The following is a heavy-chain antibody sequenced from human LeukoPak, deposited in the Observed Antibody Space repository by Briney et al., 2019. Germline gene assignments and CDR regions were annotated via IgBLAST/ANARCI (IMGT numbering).Heavy chain of an antibody. V-gene: IGHV4-30-2*01. CDR2: IYHSGST. CDR3: ARSPGYCSSGSCYPVAYYFDY. Sequence: SETLSLTCAVSGGSISSGGYSWSWIRQPPGKGLEWIGYIYHSGSTNYNPSLKSRVTISVDTSKNQFSLKLSSVTAADTAVYYCARSPGYCSSGSCYPVAYYFDYWGQGTLVTVSS. CDR1: GGSISSGGYS. D-gene: IGHD2-15*01. J-gene: IGHJ4*02.